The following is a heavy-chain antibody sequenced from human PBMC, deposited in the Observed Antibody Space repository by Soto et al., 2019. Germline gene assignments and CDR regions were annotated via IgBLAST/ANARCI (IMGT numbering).Heavy chain of an antibody. D-gene: IGHD6-13*01. CDR3: ARDNAKGSERVAAGTGDAFDI. Sequence: ASVKVSCKASGYTFTSYAMHWVRQAPGQRLEWMGWINAGNGNTKYSQKFQGRVTITRDTSASTAYMELSSLRSEDTAVYYCARDNAKGSERVAAGTGDAFDIWGQGTMVTVSS. CDR1: GYTFTSYA. CDR2: INAGNGNT. J-gene: IGHJ3*02. V-gene: IGHV1-3*01.